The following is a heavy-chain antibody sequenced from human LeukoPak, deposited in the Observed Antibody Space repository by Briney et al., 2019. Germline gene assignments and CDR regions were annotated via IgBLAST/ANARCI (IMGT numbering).Heavy chain of an antibody. Sequence: RPSETLSLTCTVSGGSVSSASYSWSWIRQPPGKGLEWIGHISYSGSTTYNPSLKSRVTISVDTSKNQFSLKLTSVTAADTAVYYCARGTGPGTLDYWGKGTVVAVS. D-gene: IGHD6-13*01. J-gene: IGHJ4*02. CDR3: ARGTGPGTLDY. CDR1: GGSVSSASYS. CDR2: ISYSGST. V-gene: IGHV4-61*01.